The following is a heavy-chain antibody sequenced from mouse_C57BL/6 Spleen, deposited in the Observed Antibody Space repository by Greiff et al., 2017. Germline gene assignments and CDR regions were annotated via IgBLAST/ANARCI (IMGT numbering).Heavy chain of an antibody. CDR2: ISNGGGST. CDR1: GFTFSDYY. Sequence: EVKLVESGGGLVQPGGSLKLSCAASGFTFSDYYMYWVRQTPEKRLEWVAYISNGGGSTYYPDTVKGRFTISRDNAKNTLYLQMSRLKSEDTAMYYCARQGVYGYDAMDYWGQGTSVTVSS. CDR3: ARQGVYGYDAMDY. J-gene: IGHJ4*01. V-gene: IGHV5-12*01. D-gene: IGHD1-1*02.